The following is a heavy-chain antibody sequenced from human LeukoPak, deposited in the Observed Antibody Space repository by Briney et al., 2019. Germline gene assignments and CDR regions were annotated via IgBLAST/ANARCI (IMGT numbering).Heavy chain of an antibody. Sequence: PSETLSLTCTVYGGSFSGYYWSWIRQPPGKGLEWIGEINHSGSTNYNPSLKSRVTISVDTSKNQFSLKLSSVTAADTAVYYCARGALLTIFGVVIRSYFDYWGQGTLVTVSS. CDR1: GGSFSGYY. D-gene: IGHD3-3*01. J-gene: IGHJ4*02. V-gene: IGHV4-34*01. CDR2: INHSGST. CDR3: ARGALLTIFGVVIRSYFDY.